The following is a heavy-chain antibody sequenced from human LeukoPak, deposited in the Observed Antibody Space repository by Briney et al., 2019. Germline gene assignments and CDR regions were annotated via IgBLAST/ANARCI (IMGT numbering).Heavy chain of an antibody. CDR1: GYTFSDHY. CDR2: INPNSGGT. V-gene: IGHV1-2*02. Sequence: ASVKVSCKASGYTFSDHYIHWVRQAPGQGLEWMGWINPNSGGTDYAQTFRARVTMTRDMSIRTVYMELNSLISDDTAVHYCARLGSTSGYAYSFDCWGQGTLVTVSS. D-gene: IGHD5-12*01. J-gene: IGHJ4*02. CDR3: ARLGSTSGYAYSFDC.